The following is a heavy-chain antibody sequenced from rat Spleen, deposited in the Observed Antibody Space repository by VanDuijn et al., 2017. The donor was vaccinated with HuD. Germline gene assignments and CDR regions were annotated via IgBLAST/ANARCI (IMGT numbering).Heavy chain of an antibody. D-gene: IGHD1-4*01. CDR2: ISYDGSTT. CDR3: ARPNYPGFNYFDY. Sequence: EVQLVESGGGLVQPGRSLNLSCVASGFTFSDYGMAWVRQAPTKGLEWVATISYDGSTTYYRDSMKGRFTISRDNTKSTLYLQMDSLRSEDTATYYCARPNYPGFNYFDYWGQGVMVTVSS. V-gene: IGHV5-29*01. CDR1: GFTFSDYG. J-gene: IGHJ2*01.